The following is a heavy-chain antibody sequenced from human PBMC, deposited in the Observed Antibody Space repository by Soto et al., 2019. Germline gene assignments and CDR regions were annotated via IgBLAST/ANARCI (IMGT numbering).Heavy chain of an antibody. CDR2: ASARNTNT. J-gene: IGHJ5*02. Sequence: EVQLLESGGGLVQPGGSLRLSCAASGFTFSSHVMSWVRQAPGKGLEWVSAASARNTNTYYADSVRGRFTISRDNSKSTVDLQLDCLRVEDTAVYHCAREGTSHGPRGYSSAWYGWFDPWGQGTLVVVSS. CDR1: GFTFSSHV. CDR3: AREGTSHGPRGYSSAWYGWFDP. V-gene: IGHV3-23*01. D-gene: IGHD6-19*01.